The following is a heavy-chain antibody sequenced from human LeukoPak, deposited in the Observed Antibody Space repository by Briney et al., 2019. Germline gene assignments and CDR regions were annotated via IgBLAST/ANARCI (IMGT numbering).Heavy chain of an antibody. CDR2: IRDDGSNK. CDR3: ARDLLSGSYSVGY. V-gene: IGHV3-30*02. Sequence: GGSLRLSCAASGFTFSSYGMHWVRQAPGKGLEWVAFIRDDGSNKYYADSVKGRFTISRDNSKNTLYLQMNSLRTEDTAVYYCARDLLSGSYSVGYWGQGTLVTVSS. CDR1: GFTFSSYG. D-gene: IGHD1-26*01. J-gene: IGHJ4*02.